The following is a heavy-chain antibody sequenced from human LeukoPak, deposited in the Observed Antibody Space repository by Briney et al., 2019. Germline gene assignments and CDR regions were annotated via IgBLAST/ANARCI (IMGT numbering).Heavy chain of an antibody. Sequence: ASVKVSCKASGGTFSSYGISWVRQAPGQGLEWMGWISAYNGNTNYAQKLQGRVTMTTDTSTSTAYMELRSLRSDDTAVYYCARAMRYYYGSGSYPSFDYWGQGTLVTVSS. CDR3: ARAMRYYYGSGSYPSFDY. J-gene: IGHJ4*02. D-gene: IGHD3-10*01. CDR2: ISAYNGNT. CDR1: GGTFSSYG. V-gene: IGHV1-18*01.